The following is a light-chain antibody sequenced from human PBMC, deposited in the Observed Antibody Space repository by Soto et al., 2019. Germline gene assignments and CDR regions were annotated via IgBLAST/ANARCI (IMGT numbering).Light chain of an antibody. CDR3: QQYYSSPYT. J-gene: IGKJ2*01. CDR2: AAS. CDR1: QSVTSN. V-gene: IGKV1-39*01. Sequence: DIQMTQSPSSLSASIGDRVTITCRASQSVTSNLSWYQQKFGETPKLLMYAASNLQGGVPSRFSGSGSGTDFTLTISSLQPEDFATYYCQQYYSSPYTFVQGTKLEV.